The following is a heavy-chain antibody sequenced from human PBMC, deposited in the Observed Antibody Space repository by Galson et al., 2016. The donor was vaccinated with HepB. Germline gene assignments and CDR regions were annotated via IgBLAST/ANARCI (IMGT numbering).Heavy chain of an antibody. J-gene: IGHJ4*02. Sequence: SLRLSCAVSGFTFSRHWMSWVRQAPGKGLEWVANVDLGDGAKYYVNSVAGRFTISRNNARNSLYLQMNSLRAEDTALYYCARQKESREYGGNSPDYWGQGTRVIVSS. CDR2: VDLGDGAK. CDR3: ARQKESREYGGNSPDY. V-gene: IGHV3-7*01. CDR1: GFTFSRHW. D-gene: IGHD4-23*01.